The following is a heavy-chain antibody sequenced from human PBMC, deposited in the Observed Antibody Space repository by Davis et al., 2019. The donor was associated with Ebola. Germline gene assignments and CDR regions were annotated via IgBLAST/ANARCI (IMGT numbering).Heavy chain of an antibody. D-gene: IGHD3-22*01. Sequence: ASVKVSCKASGYTFTSYYMHWVRQAPGQGLEWMGIINPSGGSTSYAQKFQGRVTMTRDTSTSTVYMELSSLRSEDTAVYYCARATGLYDSSGYYYEDFDYWGQGTLVTVSS. CDR1: GYTFTSYY. CDR3: ARATGLYDSSGYYYEDFDY. J-gene: IGHJ4*02. V-gene: IGHV1-46*01. CDR2: INPSGGST.